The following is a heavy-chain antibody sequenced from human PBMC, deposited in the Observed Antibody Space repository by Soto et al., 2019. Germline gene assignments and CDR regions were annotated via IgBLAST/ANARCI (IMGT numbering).Heavy chain of an antibody. CDR3: ARSNGALADRGVNYYYYGMDV. J-gene: IGHJ6*02. CDR1: GYTFTSYG. V-gene: IGHV1-18*01. D-gene: IGHD3-10*01. Sequence: ASVKVSCKASGYTFTSYGISWVRQAPGQGLEWMGWISAYNGNTNYAQKLQGRVTMTTDTSTSTAYMELRSLRSDDTAVYYCARSNGALADRGVNYYYYGMDVWGQGTTVTVSS. CDR2: ISAYNGNT.